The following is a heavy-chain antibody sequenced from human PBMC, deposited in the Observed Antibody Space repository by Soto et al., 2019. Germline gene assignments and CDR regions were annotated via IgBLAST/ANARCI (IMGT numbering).Heavy chain of an antibody. Sequence: QVQLVQSGAEVKKPGSSVKVSCKASGGTFSSYAISWVRQAPGQGLEWMGGIIPIFGTANYAQKFQGRVTITADESTSTAYMALSSLRSEDTAVYYCARDRYSGSYPEYFQHWGQGTLVTVSS. D-gene: IGHD1-26*01. V-gene: IGHV1-69*12. J-gene: IGHJ1*01. CDR1: GGTFSSYA. CDR2: IIPIFGTA. CDR3: ARDRYSGSYPEYFQH.